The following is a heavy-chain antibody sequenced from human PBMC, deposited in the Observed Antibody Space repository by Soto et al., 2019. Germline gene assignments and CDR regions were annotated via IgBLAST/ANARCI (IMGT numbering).Heavy chain of an antibody. D-gene: IGHD4-17*01. CDR3: ARGESPTVTQRHPYYFDY. J-gene: IGHJ4*02. CDR1: GGSISSGGYS. CDR2: IYHSGST. Sequence: SETLSLTCAVSGGSISSGGYSWSWIRQPPGKGLEWIGYIYHSGSTYYNPSLKSRVTISVDRSKNQFSLKLSSVTAADTAVYYCARGESPTVTQRHPYYFDYWGQGTLVTVSS. V-gene: IGHV4-30-2*01.